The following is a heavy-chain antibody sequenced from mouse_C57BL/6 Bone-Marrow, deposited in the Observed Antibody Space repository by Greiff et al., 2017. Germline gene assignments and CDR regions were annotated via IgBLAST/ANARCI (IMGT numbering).Heavy chain of an antibody. CDR2: IFPGSGST. Sequence: VQLQQSGPELVRPGASVKISCKAPGSTFTSHWMQWVRQRPGQGLEWIGEIFPGSGSTSYNEKFKGKATLTVDPSSSTAYMQLSSLTSEDSAVYFCERGGSYDGYPAWFAYWGQGTLVTVSA. CDR3: ERGGSYDGYPAWFAY. CDR1: GSTFTSHW. V-gene: IGHV1-56*01. J-gene: IGHJ3*01. D-gene: IGHD2-3*01.